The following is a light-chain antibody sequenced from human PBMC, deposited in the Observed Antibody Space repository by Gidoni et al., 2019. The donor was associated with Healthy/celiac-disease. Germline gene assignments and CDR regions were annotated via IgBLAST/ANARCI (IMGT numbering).Light chain of an antibody. J-gene: IGLJ3*02. CDR2: DVS. CDR3: CSYAGSYIWV. Sequence: QSALTQTRSVSGSPGQSVTISCTGTSSDVGGYNYVSWYQQHPGKAPKLMIYDVSKRPSGVPDRFSGSKSGNTASLTISGLQAEDVADYYCCSYAGSYIWVFGGGTKLTVL. V-gene: IGLV2-11*01. CDR1: SSDVGGYNY.